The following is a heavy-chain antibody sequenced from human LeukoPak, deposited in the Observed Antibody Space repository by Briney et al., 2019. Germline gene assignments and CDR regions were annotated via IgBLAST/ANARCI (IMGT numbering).Heavy chain of an antibody. CDR2: IIPVLGTT. D-gene: IGHD2-2*01. Sequence: ASVKVSCKSSGGTFNNAGVSWVRQAPGQGLEWVGGIIPVLGTTKYAQIFQGRVTITTDESTRIAYMEMSSLRSQDTAVYFCARGSFCGSTSCRFFFDSWGQGTLVTVSS. CDR3: ARGSFCGSTSCRFFFDS. CDR1: GGTFNNAG. J-gene: IGHJ4*02. V-gene: IGHV1-69*05.